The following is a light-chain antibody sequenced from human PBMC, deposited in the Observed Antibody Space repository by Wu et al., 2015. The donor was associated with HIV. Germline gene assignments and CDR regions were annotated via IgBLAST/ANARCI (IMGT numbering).Light chain of an antibody. V-gene: IGKV1-39*01. CDR2: AAS. Sequence: DIQMTQSPSSLSASVGDRVTITCRASQNIRTYLNWYQQKPGKAPKLLIYAASTLQSGIPSRFSGSGSGTDFTLTISSLQPEDFATYYCQQSYNFPRSFGQGTKLEIK. CDR3: QQSYNFPRS. J-gene: IGKJ2*03. CDR1: QNIRTY.